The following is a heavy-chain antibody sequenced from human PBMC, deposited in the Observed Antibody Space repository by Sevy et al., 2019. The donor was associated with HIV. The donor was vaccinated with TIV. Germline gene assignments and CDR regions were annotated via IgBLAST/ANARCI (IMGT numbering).Heavy chain of an antibody. CDR2: IWYDGRTE. Sequence: GGYLRLSCVASGFTFRSFSMHWVRQAPGKGLEWVAAIWYDGRTERYADSVQGRFTISIDNSKKTWHLQMNSLRAEDTALYYCARDAARVIDPTAGFDSWGQGTLVTVSS. V-gene: IGHV3-33*01. D-gene: IGHD2-21*02. CDR1: GFTFRSFS. CDR3: ARDAARVIDPTAGFDS. J-gene: IGHJ5*01.